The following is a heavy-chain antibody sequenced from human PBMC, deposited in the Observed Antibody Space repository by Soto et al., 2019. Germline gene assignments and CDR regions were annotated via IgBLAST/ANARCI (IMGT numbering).Heavy chain of an antibody. CDR2: IYHSGST. V-gene: IGHV4-4*02. Sequence: PSETLSLTCAVSGGSISSDDWWSWVRQPPGKGLEWIGEIYHSGSTNYNSSLKSRVTISADKSKNQFSLKLSSVTAADTAVYYCATRIAARHYWGQGTLVTVSS. CDR3: ATRIAARHY. D-gene: IGHD6-6*01. J-gene: IGHJ4*02. CDR1: GGSISSDDW.